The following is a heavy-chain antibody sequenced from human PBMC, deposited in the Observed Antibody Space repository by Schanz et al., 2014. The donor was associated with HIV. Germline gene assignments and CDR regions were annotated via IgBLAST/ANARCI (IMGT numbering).Heavy chain of an antibody. Sequence: VQLVESGGGLVQPGRSLRLSCAASGFTFRTHGIHWVRQAPAKGLEWVAVISYDGSIKEYADSVKGRFAISRDNAKNSQYLHMNSLRDADTAVYYCAKDGGVGGLYPFDSWGQGTLVTVSP. J-gene: IGHJ4*02. CDR1: GFTFRTHG. CDR3: AKDGGVGGLYPFDS. D-gene: IGHD2-2*02. V-gene: IGHV3-30*18. CDR2: ISYDGSIK.